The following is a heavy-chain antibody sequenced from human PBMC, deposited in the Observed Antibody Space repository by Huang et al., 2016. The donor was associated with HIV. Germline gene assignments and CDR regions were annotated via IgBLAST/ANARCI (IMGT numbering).Heavy chain of an antibody. D-gene: IGHD2-21*01. CDR3: AKAGRVIVGAREFFQH. CDR1: GYTFTGYY. J-gene: IGHJ1*01. V-gene: IGHV1-2*02. Sequence: QVQLVQSGAEVGEPGASVNVSCKASGYTFTGYYIPWVRQAPGQGLGWMGWINPNSGGTNDAQKVQGRVTMTRDTSINTAYMELSRLRSDDTAVYYCAKAGRVIVGAREFFQHWGQGTLVIVSS. CDR2: INPNSGGT.